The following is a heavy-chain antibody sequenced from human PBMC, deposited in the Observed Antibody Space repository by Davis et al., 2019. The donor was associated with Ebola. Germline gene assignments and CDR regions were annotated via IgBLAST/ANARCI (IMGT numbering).Heavy chain of an antibody. V-gene: IGHV3-30*02. CDR1: GFTFSSYG. Sequence: GESLKISCAASGFTFSSYGMHWVRQAPGKGLEWVAFIRYDGSNKYYADSVKGRFTISRDNSKNTLYLQMNSLRAEDTAVYYCAKVSSSAGYYYYYMDVWGKGTTVTVSS. CDR2: IRYDGSNK. D-gene: IGHD6-6*01. J-gene: IGHJ6*03. CDR3: AKVSSSAGYYYYYMDV.